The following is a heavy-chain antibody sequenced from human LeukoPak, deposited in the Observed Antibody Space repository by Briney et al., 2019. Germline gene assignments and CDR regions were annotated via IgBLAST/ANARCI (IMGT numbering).Heavy chain of an antibody. V-gene: IGHV3-53*01. D-gene: IGHD4-17*01. CDR2: IYSDYSGGST. Sequence: GGSLRLSSAASGFSVSSNYMTWVRQAPGKGLEWVSIIYSDYSGGSTYYADSVKGRFTISRDNSKNMLYLQMNSLRAEDTAVYSCARGTVTAPDYWGQGTLVTVSS. CDR1: GFSVSSNY. CDR3: ARGTVTAPDY. J-gene: IGHJ4*02.